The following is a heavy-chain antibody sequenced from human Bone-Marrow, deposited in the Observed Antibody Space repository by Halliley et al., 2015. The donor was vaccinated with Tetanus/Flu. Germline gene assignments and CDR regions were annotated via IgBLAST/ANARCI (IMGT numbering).Heavy chain of an antibody. J-gene: IGHJ6*02. V-gene: IGHV4-61*08. Sequence: LRLSCAVPGGSINSGGYFWSWIRQTPGKGLEWIGYMYYSGSTDSHPSLRSRVSISVDTSKNQFSLNLRSVTAADTAVYYCARGAGTAYYYGMDVWGQGTPVTVSS. CDR1: GGSINSGGYF. CDR2: MYYSGST. D-gene: IGHD2-21*02. CDR3: ARGAGTAYYYGMDV.